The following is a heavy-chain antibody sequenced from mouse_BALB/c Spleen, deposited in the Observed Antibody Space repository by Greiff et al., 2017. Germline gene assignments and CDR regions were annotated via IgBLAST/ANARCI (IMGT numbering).Heavy chain of an antibody. J-gene: IGHJ4*01. D-gene: IGHD2-3*01. Sequence: LVESGPELVKPGASVKISCKASGYTFTDYYINWVKQKPGQGLEWIGWIYPGSGNTKYNEKFKGKATLTVDTSSSTAYMQLSSLTSEDTAVYFCARGGDGYYYYAMDYWGQGTSVTVSS. V-gene: IGHV1-84*02. CDR2: IYPGSGNT. CDR3: ARGGDGYYYYAMDY. CDR1: GYTFTDYY.